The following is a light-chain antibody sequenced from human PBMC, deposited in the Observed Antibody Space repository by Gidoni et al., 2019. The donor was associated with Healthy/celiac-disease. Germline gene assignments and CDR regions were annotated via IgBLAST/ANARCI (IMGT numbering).Light chain of an antibody. CDR1: QSVSSN. CDR3: QQYNNWRLT. V-gene: IGKV3-15*01. Sequence: DIVMTQSPATLSVSPGERATLSCRASQSVSSNLAWYQQKPGQAPRLLIYGASTRATGIPARFSGSGSGTEFTLPISSLQSEDFAVYYCQQYNNWRLTFGQGTKVEIK. J-gene: IGKJ1*01. CDR2: GAS.